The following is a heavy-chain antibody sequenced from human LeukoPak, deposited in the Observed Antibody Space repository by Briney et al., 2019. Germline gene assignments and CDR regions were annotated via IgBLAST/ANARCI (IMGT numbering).Heavy chain of an antibody. CDR3: ARDSSTIFGVVAHHY. D-gene: IGHD3-3*01. Sequence: ASVKVSFKASGYTFTTYGISGVRQAPGQGLEGMGWITTYNGKTDYPDKLQHRVTMTIDTSTSTAYMELRSLRSDDTAVYYCARDSSTIFGVVAHHYWGQGTLVTVSS. J-gene: IGHJ4*02. V-gene: IGHV1-18*01. CDR1: GYTFTTYG. CDR2: ITTYNGKT.